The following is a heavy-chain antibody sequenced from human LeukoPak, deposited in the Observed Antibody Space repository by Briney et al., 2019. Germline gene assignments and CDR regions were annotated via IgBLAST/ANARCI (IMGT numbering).Heavy chain of an antibody. J-gene: IGHJ6*02. V-gene: IGHV1-69*01. CDR1: GGTFSSYA. D-gene: IGHD3-3*01. CDR2: IIPIFGTA. CDR3: ARDTIFGVVIFPQKYGMDV. Sequence: SVKVSRKASGGTFSSYAISWVRQAPGQGLEWMGGIIPIFGTANYAQKFQGRVTITADESTSTAYMELSSLRSEDTAVYYCARDTIFGVVIFPQKYGMDVWGQGTTVTVSS.